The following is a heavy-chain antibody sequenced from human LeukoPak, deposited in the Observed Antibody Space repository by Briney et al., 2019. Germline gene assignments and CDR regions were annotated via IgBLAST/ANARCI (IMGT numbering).Heavy chain of an antibody. D-gene: IGHD4-17*01. CDR3: AKDYYFGDYGGFDY. V-gene: IGHV3-23*01. J-gene: IGHJ4*02. CDR1: GFTFSSYA. Sequence: GGSLRLSCAASGFTFSSYAMSWVRQAPGKGLEWVSAISGSGGSTYYADSVEGRFTISRDNSKNTLYLQMNSLRAEDTAVYYCAKDYYFGDYGGFDYWGQGTLVTVSS. CDR2: ISGSGGST.